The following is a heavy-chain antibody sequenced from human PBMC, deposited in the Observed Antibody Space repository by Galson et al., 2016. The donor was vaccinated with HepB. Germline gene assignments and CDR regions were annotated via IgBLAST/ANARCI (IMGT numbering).Heavy chain of an antibody. J-gene: IGHJ4*02. CDR1: GFTFSSYA. D-gene: IGHD1-1*01. Sequence: SLRLSCAASGFTFSSYAMVWVRQAPGKGLEWISAISGSDGRTYYADSVKGRFTISRDNSKNTLFLQMNSLRADDTAVYYCARDGDNWNDFDCWGQGTLVTVSS. CDR3: ARDGDNWNDFDC. CDR2: ISGSDGRT. V-gene: IGHV3-23*01.